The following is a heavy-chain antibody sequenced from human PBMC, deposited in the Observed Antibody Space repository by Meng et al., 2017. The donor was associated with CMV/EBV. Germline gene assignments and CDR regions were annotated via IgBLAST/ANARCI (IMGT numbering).Heavy chain of an antibody. D-gene: IGHD2-2*01. CDR1: GFTFSSYE. J-gene: IGHJ4*02. CDR2: ISSSGSTI. V-gene: IGHV3-48*03. Sequence: GGSLRLSCAASGFTFSSYEMNWVRQAPGKGLEGVSYISSSGSTIYYADSVKGRFTISRDNAKNSLYLQMNSLRAEDTAVYYCARYFSFCSNTCCYPTEFDYWGQGTLVTVSS. CDR3: ARYFSFCSNTCCYPTEFDY.